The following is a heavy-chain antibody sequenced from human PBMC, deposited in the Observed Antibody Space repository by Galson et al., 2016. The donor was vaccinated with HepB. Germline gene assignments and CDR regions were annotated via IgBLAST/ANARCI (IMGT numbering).Heavy chain of an antibody. CDR3: AREVWFRVLD. CDR1: GFTFSNAW. D-gene: IGHD3-10*01. Sequence: SLRLSCAASGFTFSNAWMSWVRQAPGKGLEWVAKINADGSAQYYVDSVKGRFAASRNNAKNSLYLQINSLTAEDVGVYFCAREVWFRVLDWGQGTLSTVSS. V-gene: IGHV3-7*01. J-gene: IGHJ4*02. CDR2: INADGSAQ.